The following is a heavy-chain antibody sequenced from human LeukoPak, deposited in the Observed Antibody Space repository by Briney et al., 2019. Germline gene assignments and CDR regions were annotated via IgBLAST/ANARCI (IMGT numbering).Heavy chain of an antibody. V-gene: IGHV3-23*01. CDR2: ISGSGSYT. CDR3: AKMAWYDSSGGWFDP. CDR1: GFTVSDYS. D-gene: IGHD3-22*01. Sequence: GGSLRLSCAASGFTVSDYSMSWVRQAPGKGLEWVSAISGSGSYTDYADSVKGRFTISRDNSKNTLYLQMNSLRAEDTAVYYCAKMAWYDSSGGWFDPWGQGTLVTVSS. J-gene: IGHJ5*02.